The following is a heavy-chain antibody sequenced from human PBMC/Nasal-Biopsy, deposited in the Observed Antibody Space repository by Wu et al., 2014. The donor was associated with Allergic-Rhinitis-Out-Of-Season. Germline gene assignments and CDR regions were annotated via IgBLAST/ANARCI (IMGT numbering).Heavy chain of an antibody. Sequence: RLSCAASGFTFNNYAMNWVRRAPGKGLEWVSTASGGSSSTFYGDSVKGRFTISRDSSKNTLHLQMNNLRAEDTALYYCVRRYGVRYMDVWGRGTTVIVSS. V-gene: IGHV3-23*01. J-gene: IGHJ6*03. D-gene: IGHD3-9*01. CDR1: GFTFNNYA. CDR3: VRRYGVRYMDV. CDR2: ASGGSSST.